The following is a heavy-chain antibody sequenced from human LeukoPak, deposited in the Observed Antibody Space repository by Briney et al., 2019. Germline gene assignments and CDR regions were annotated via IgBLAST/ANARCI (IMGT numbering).Heavy chain of an antibody. V-gene: IGHV3-21*01. J-gene: IGHJ4*02. Sequence: SVQGRFTISRDNAKNSLYLQMNSPRAEDTAVYYCARGGSSQVDYWGQGTLVTVSS. CDR3: ARGGSSQVDY.